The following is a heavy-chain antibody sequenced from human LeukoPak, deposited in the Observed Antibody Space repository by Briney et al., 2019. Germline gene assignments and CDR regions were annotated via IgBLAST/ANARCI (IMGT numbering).Heavy chain of an antibody. Sequence: ASAKVSCEASGYTFTNCYIHWVRQAPGHGLEWMGISNPSGDSTNYAQKFQGRVTMTRDTSTSTVYMDLSSLRSEDTAVYYCARWTTTFLDYWGQGTLVTVSS. CDR2: SNPSGDST. V-gene: IGHV1-46*01. D-gene: IGHD1-1*01. J-gene: IGHJ4*02. CDR1: GYTFTNCY. CDR3: ARWTTTFLDY.